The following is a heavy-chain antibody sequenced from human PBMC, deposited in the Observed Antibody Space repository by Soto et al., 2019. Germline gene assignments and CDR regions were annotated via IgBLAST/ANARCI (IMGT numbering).Heavy chain of an antibody. V-gene: IGHV1-46*01. Sequence: GASVKVSCKASGYTFTSYYMHRVRQAPGQGLEWMGIINPSGGSSSYAQKFQGRVTMTRDTSTNTVSMELNSLRSEDTAVYYCGRGSLITMIVNYWGQGTLVTVSS. CDR2: INPSGGSS. CDR3: GRGSLITMIVNY. CDR1: GYTFTSYY. D-gene: IGHD3-22*01. J-gene: IGHJ4*02.